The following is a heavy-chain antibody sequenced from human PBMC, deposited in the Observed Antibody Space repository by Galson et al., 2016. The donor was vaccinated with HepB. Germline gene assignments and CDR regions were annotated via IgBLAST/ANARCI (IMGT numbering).Heavy chain of an antibody. V-gene: IGHV3-23*01. CDR1: GFTFSRYA. Sequence: SLRLSCAASGFTFSRYAMNWFRQAPGKGLEWVSTIGTSAQNTHYADSVKGRFTISRDNSKSTPYVQLSSLRAEDTAVYYCAKDYDSTGYYEGDWGQGTLVTVSP. CDR2: IGTSAQNT. D-gene: IGHD3-22*01. J-gene: IGHJ4*02. CDR3: AKDYDSTGYYEGD.